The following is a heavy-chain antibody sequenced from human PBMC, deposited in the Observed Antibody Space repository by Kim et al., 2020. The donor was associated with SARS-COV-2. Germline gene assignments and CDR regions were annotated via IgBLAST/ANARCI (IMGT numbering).Heavy chain of an antibody. CDR2: IIPIFATP. J-gene: IGHJ6*02. CDR3: ARFPSHTKDV. Sequence: SVKVSCKASGGTFSSYGINWVRQAPVQGLEWMGGIIPIFATPNYAQKFQGRVTITADESTSTAYMELSSLRSEDTAVYYCARFPSHTKDVWGQGTTVTVSS. D-gene: IGHD2-2*01. V-gene: IGHV1-69*13. CDR1: GGTFSSYG.